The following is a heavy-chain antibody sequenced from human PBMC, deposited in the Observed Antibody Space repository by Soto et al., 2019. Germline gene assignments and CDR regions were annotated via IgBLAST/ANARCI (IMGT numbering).Heavy chain of an antibody. CDR2: IYYSVST. CDR1: GGSISSYY. D-gene: IGHD3-22*01. V-gene: IGHV4-59*04. J-gene: IGHJ4*02. CDR3: ARHRGYYYANFDY. Sequence: PSETLSLTCTVSGGSISSYYWSWIRQPPGKGLEWIGYIYYSVSTYYNPSLKSRVTISLDTSKNQFSLKLSSVTAADTAVYYCARHRGYYYANFDYWGQGTLVTVAS.